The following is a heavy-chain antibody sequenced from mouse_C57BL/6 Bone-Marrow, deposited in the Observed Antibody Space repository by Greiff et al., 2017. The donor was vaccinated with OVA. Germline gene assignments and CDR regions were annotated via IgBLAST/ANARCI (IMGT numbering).Heavy chain of an antibody. CDR1: GYTFTEYT. CDR3: ARHALAYYGSSYGYFDY. V-gene: IGHV1-62-2*01. J-gene: IGHJ2*01. Sequence: VHLVESGAELVKPGASVKLSCKASGYTFTEYTIHWVKQRSGQGLEWIGWFYPGSGSIKYNEKFKDKATLTADKSSSTVYMELSRLTSEDSAVYFCARHALAYYGSSYGYFDYWGQGTTLTVSS. D-gene: IGHD1-1*01. CDR2: FYPGSGSI.